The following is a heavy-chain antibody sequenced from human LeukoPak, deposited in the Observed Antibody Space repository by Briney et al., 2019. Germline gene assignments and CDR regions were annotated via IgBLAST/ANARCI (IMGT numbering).Heavy chain of an antibody. Sequence: SETLSLTCTVSGGSLSSGGYYWSWIRQHPGKGLEWIGYIYYSGSTYYNPSLKSRVTISVDTSKKQFSLKLSSVTAADTAVYYCARGSGSYYIGSPGNGMDVWGKGTTVTVSS. CDR1: GGSLSSGGYY. D-gene: IGHD3-10*01. V-gene: IGHV4-31*03. J-gene: IGHJ6*04. CDR2: IYYSGST. CDR3: ARGSGSYYIGSPGNGMDV.